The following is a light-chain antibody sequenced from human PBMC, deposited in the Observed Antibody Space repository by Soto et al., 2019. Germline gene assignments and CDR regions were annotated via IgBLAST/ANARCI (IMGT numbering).Light chain of an antibody. V-gene: IGKV1-5*03. CDR1: QTISSW. Sequence: DIQMTQSPSTLSGSVGDRVTITCRASQTISSWLAWYQQKPGKAPKLLIYKASTLKSGVPSRFSGSGSGTEFTLTISSLQPDDFATYYCQHYNSYSXVFGQGTKV. CDR2: KAS. J-gene: IGKJ1*01. CDR3: QHYNSYSXV.